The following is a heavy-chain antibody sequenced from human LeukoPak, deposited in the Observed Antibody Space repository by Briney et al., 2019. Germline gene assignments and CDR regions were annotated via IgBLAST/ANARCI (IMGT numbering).Heavy chain of an antibody. Sequence: AESLTLSCAASGLPFSSYWMHWVRQAPGKGLVWVSCINSDGRSTSYADSAKGRFTTSRDNAKNTLYLQMNSLRAEDTAVYYCARGDYYDSSGTYYFDYWGQGTLVTVSS. CDR2: INSDGRST. D-gene: IGHD3-22*01. CDR1: GLPFSSYW. V-gene: IGHV3-74*01. CDR3: ARGDYYDSSGTYYFDY. J-gene: IGHJ4*02.